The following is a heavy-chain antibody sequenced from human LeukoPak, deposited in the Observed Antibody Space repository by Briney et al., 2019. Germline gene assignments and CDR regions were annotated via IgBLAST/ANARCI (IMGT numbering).Heavy chain of an antibody. CDR2: ISSSGNII. CDR3: ARYCSSASCYVPYFDY. J-gene: IGHJ4*02. D-gene: IGHD2-2*01. V-gene: IGHV3-48*03. Sequence: GGSLRLSCAASGFTFSSHEMNWVRQAPGKGLEWVSYISSSGNIIYYADSVKGRFTISRDNAKNSLYLQMNSLRADDTAVYYCARYCSSASCYVPYFDYWGQGTLVTVSS. CDR1: GFTFSSHE.